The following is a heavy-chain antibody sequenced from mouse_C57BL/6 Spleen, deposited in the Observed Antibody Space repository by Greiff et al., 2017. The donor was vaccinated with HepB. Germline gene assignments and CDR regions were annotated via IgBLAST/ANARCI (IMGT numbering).Heavy chain of an antibody. CDR3: AREINYYGSGPFYFDY. D-gene: IGHD1-1*01. CDR1: GYTFTSYG. CDR2: IYPRSGNT. J-gene: IGHJ2*01. Sequence: QVQLKQSGAELARPGASVKLSCKASGYTFTSYGISWVKQRTGQGLEWIGEIYPRSGNTYYNEKFKGKATLTADKSSSTAYMDLRSLTSEDSAFFFCAREINYYGSGPFYFDYWGQGATLTVSS. V-gene: IGHV1-81*01.